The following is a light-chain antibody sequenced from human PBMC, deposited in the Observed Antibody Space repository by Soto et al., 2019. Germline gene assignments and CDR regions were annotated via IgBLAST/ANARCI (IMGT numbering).Light chain of an antibody. V-gene: IGKV1D-12*01. CDR3: QQSNSFTPT. J-gene: IGKJ4*01. Sequence: DIQMTQSPSSVSASVGARVTITCRASQGIGRWLAWYQQKPWKVPKLLIYAASSLQSGVPSRFSGSGSGTDFTLTISSLQPEDFATYHCQQSNSFTPTCGGGTKVEIQ. CDR1: QGIGRW. CDR2: AAS.